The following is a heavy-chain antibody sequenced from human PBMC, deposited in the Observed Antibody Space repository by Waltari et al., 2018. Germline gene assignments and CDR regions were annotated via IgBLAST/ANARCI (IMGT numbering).Heavy chain of an antibody. J-gene: IGHJ3*01. D-gene: IGHD1-26*01. Sequence: VLLLQSGAAVQKPGTTVKISCKVSAFTITNYYLHWVQQAPGKGLHWMGLVDPEDGDAIYSENFQGRVTMTADTSTDTVYMQLSSLTSDDTAIYYCATGLEDSDSASRPFDVWGQGTMVTVS. CDR2: VDPEDGDA. CDR3: ATGLEDSDSASRPFDV. CDR1: AFTITNYY. V-gene: IGHV1-69-2*01.